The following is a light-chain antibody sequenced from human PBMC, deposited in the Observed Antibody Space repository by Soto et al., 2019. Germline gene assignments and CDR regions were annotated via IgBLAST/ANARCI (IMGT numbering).Light chain of an antibody. Sequence: DIQMTQSPSSLSASVGDRVTIACRASQSVRSYLNWYQQKPGKAPNLLIYTSSSLQSGVSSRFSGSGSGTDFTLTISSLQPEDYATYFCQQSYSTPWTFGQGTKVDIK. CDR3: QQSYSTPWT. J-gene: IGKJ1*01. CDR1: QSVRSY. V-gene: IGKV1-39*01. CDR2: TSS.